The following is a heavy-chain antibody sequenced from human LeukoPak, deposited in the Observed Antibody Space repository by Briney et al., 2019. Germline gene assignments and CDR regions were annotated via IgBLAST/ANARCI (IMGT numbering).Heavy chain of an antibody. J-gene: IGHJ4*02. CDR3: ARDTYYYDSSGYSNFDY. Sequence: SETLSLTCTVSGVSISSASYYWSWIRQPTGKGLEWIVRYHTSGSTNYNPSLKSRATMSADTSKNQFSLQLSSVTAADTAVYYCARDTYYYDSSGYSNFDYWGQGTLVTVSS. V-gene: IGHV4-61*02. CDR2: YHTSGST. D-gene: IGHD3-22*01. CDR1: GVSISSASYY.